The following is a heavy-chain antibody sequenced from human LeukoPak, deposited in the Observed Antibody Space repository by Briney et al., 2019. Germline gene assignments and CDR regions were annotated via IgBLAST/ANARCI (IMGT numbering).Heavy chain of an antibody. V-gene: IGHV4-31*03. CDR3: ARRVVSAGYFDY. J-gene: IGHJ4*02. CDR1: GGSISSGAYY. Sequence: SETLSLTCTVSGGSISSGAYYWSWIRQHPGEGLEWIGYIFYNGNTYYNPSLKSRVTISGDTSKNQFSLKLSSVTAADTAVYYCARRVVSAGYFDYWGQGTLVTVSS. CDR2: IFYNGNT. D-gene: IGHD2-2*01.